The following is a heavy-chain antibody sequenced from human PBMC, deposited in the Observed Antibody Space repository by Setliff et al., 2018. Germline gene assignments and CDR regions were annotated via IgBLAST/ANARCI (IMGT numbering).Heavy chain of an antibody. D-gene: IGHD3-22*01. CDR1: GGSISTTDYY. V-gene: IGHV4-39*07. CDR2: VYYSGNT. CDR3: ARYDSSGYSENYYFDY. J-gene: IGHJ4*02. Sequence: PSETLSLTCTVSGGSISTTDYYWGWIRQPPGKGLEWIGCVYYSGNTYYSPSLKGRVTMFVDTSKNQFSLMLYSVTAADTAIYYCARYDSSGYSENYYFDYWGQGTLVTVSS.